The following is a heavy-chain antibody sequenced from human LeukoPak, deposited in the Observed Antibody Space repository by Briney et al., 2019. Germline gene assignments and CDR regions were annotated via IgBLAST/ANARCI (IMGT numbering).Heavy chain of an antibody. CDR3: ARGGRYCSGGSCYLMLNYYYYYMDV. Sequence: SVKVSCKTSGGTFTSYAITWVRQAPGQGLEWMGKIIPISGTTNYAQKFQGRVTFTADESTSTAYMELSSLRSEDTAVYYCARGGRYCSGGSCYLMLNYYYYYMDVWGKGTTVTVSS. D-gene: IGHD2-15*01. CDR2: IIPISGTT. V-gene: IGHV1-69*13. J-gene: IGHJ6*03. CDR1: GGTFTSYA.